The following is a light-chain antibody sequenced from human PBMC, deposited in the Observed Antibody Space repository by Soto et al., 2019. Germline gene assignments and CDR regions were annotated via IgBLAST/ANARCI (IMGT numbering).Light chain of an antibody. CDR3: QQYGSSRT. Sequence: EIELTQSPGTLSLSPGERATLSCSASQSAGNTYLAWYQQKPGQAPRLLIYGTSSRATGIPDRFSGSGSGTEFTLTIDRVEPEDFAVYYCQQYGSSRTFGQGTKVEVK. CDR1: QSAGNTY. V-gene: IGKV3-20*01. J-gene: IGKJ1*01. CDR2: GTS.